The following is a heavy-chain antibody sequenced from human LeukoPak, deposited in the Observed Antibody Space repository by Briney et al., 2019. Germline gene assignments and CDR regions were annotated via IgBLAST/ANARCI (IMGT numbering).Heavy chain of an antibody. CDR3: ARSRYYGSGKHGMDV. Sequence: SEALSLTCTVSGGSISSYYWSWIRQPPGKGLEWIGEINHSGSTNYNPSLKSRVTISVDTSKNQFSLKLSSVTAADTAVYYCARSRYYGSGKHGMDVWGQGTTVTVSS. J-gene: IGHJ6*02. CDR1: GGSISSYY. V-gene: IGHV4-34*01. CDR2: INHSGST. D-gene: IGHD3-10*01.